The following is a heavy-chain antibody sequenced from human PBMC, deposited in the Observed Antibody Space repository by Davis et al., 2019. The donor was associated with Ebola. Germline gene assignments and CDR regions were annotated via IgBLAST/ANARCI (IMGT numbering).Heavy chain of an antibody. D-gene: IGHD3-3*01. CDR3: ARGTTFWSCLTYYYYGMDV. CDR2: INHSGST. Sequence: SETLSPTCAVYGGSFSGYYWSWIRQPPGKGLEWIGEINHSGSTNYNPSLKSRVTISVDTSKNQFSLKLSSVTAADKAGDYCARGTTFWSCLTYYYYGMDVWGQGTTVTVSS. J-gene: IGHJ6*02. CDR1: GGSFSGYY. V-gene: IGHV4-34*01.